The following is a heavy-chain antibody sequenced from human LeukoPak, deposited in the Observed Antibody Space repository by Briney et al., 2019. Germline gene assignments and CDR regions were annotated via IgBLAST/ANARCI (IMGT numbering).Heavy chain of an antibody. CDR3: AKSPIPYYYGSGSWAPAHDY. V-gene: IGHV1-69*01. CDR1: GGTFTSYA. J-gene: IGHJ4*02. Sequence: ASVTVSCTASGGTFTSYAISWVRQAPGQGLEWMGGIIPIFGTANYAQKFQGRVTITADESTSTAYMELSSLRSEDTAVYYCAKSPIPYYYGSGSWAPAHDYWGQGTLVTVSS. CDR2: IIPIFGTA. D-gene: IGHD3-10*01.